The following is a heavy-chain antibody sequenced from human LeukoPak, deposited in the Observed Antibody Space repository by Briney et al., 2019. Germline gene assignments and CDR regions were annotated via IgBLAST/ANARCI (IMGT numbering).Heavy chain of an antibody. CDR2: IIPIFGTA. CDR3: AKGVYCSGGSCPLPNWFDP. CDR1: GGTFSSYA. Sequence: GSSVKVSCKASGGTFSSYAISWVRQAPGQGLEWMGRIIPIFGTANYAQKLQGRVTITADESTSTAYMELSSLRSEDTAVYYGAKGVYCSGGSCPLPNWFDPWRQGTLVTVSS. J-gene: IGHJ5*02. V-gene: IGHV1-69*01. D-gene: IGHD2-15*01.